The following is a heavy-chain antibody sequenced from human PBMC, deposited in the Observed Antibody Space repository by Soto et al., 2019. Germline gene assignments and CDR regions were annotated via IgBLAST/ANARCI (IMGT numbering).Heavy chain of an antibody. CDR3: AVTPLRFLEWLFDY. CDR2: IYYSGST. J-gene: IGHJ4*02. D-gene: IGHD3-3*01. CDR1: GGSISSSSYY. Sequence: PSETLSLTCTVSGGSISSSSYYRGWIRQPPGKGLEWIGSIYYSGSTYYNPSLKSRVTISVDTSKNQFSLKLSSVTAADTAVYYCAVTPLRFLEWLFDYWGQGTLVTVSS. V-gene: IGHV4-39*01.